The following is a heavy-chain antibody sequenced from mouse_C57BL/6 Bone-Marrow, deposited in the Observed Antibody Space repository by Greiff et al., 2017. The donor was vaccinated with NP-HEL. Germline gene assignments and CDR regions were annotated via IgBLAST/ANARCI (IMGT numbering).Heavy chain of an antibody. V-gene: IGHV1-22*01. J-gene: IGHJ4*01. CDR3: ARGWLLLYYYAMDY. Sequence: VQLQQSGPELVKPGASVKMSCKASGYTFTDYNMHWVKQSHGKSLEWIGYINPNNGGTSYNQKFKGKATLTVNKSSSTAYMELRSLTSEDSAVYYCARGWLLLYYYAMDYWGQGTSVTVSS. D-gene: IGHD2-3*01. CDR1: GYTFTDYN. CDR2: INPNNGGT.